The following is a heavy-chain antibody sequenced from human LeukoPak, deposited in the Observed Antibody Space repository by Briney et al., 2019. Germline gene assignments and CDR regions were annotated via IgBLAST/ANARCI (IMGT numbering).Heavy chain of an antibody. CDR3: AKDYLGQLVMFDV. Sequence: PGGSLRLSCAASGFTFRSYAVSWARPAPGKGLEWVSRVTGEGETTFYADSVKGRYSVSRHNSRNTRFLTMNSLRVEDTALYFCAKDYLGQLVMFDVWGQGTMVTVSS. J-gene: IGHJ3*01. D-gene: IGHD3-16*01. CDR2: VTGEGETT. V-gene: IGHV3-23*01. CDR1: GFTFRSYA.